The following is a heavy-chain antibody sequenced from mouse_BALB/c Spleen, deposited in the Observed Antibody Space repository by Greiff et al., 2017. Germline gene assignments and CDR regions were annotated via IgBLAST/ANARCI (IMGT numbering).Heavy chain of an antibody. CDR1: GYTFTSYW. D-gene: IGHD2-2*01. J-gene: IGHJ1*01. CDR2: IYPSDSYT. V-gene: IGHV1-69*02. Sequence: QVQLQQPGAELVRPGASVKLSCKASGYTFTSYWINWVKQRPGQGLEWIGNIYPSDSYTNYNQKFKDKATLTVDKSSSTAYMQLSSPTSEDSAVYYCTRVGYDDWYFDVWGAGTTVTVSS. CDR3: TRVGYDDWYFDV.